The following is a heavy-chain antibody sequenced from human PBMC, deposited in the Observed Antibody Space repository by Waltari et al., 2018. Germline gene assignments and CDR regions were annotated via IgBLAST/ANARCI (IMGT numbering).Heavy chain of an antibody. Sequence: QVQLVESGGGAVQPGRSLRLSCAVSGFTFSSYAFHWVRQAPGKGLEWVAVISYDGSKKYYADFVKGLFTISRDNSKNTAYMQMESLRDEDTAIYYCARDDHFWSGHPHYMDVWGKGTTVIVSS. J-gene: IGHJ6*03. CDR2: ISYDGSKK. CDR1: GFTFSSYA. CDR3: ARDDHFWSGHPHYMDV. V-gene: IGHV3-30-3*01. D-gene: IGHD3-3*02.